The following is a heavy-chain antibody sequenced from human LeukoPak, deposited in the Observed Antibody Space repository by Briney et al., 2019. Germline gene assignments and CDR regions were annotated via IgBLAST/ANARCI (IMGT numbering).Heavy chain of an antibody. V-gene: IGHV3-7*01. D-gene: IGHD3-3*01. CDR3: ARSGYDAFDI. CDR1: GFAFSDYS. Sequence: PGGSLRLSCAASGFAFSDYSMTWVRQGPGKGLEWVANINKDGSAKNYIDSVKGRFTISRDNAKNSLYLQMNSLRAEDTAVYYCARSGYDAFDIWGQGTMVTVSS. J-gene: IGHJ3*02. CDR2: INKDGSAK.